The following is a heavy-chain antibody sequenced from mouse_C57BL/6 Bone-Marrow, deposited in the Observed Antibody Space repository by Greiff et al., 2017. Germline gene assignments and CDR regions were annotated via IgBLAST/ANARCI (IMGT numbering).Heavy chain of an antibody. CDR3: ARGGLYYYGSRGYYDV. CDR1: GYTFTSYW. Sequence: QVQLQQSGAELVKPGASVKLSCKASGYTFTSYWMHWVKQRPGRGLEWIGRIDPDSGGTKYNEKFKSKATLTVDKPSSTAYMQLSSLTSEDTAVYSCARGGLYYYGSRGYYDVWGTGTTVTVSS. J-gene: IGHJ1*03. D-gene: IGHD1-1*01. V-gene: IGHV1-72*01. CDR2: IDPDSGGT.